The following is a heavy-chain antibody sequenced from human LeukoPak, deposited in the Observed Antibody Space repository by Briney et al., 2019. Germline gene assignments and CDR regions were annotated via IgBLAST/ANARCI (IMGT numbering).Heavy chain of an antibody. J-gene: IGHJ4*02. V-gene: IGHV1-69*13. CDR1: GGTFSGYA. Sequence: SVKVSCKASGGTFSGYAISWVRQAPGQGLEWMGGIIPIFGTANYAQKFQGRVTITADESTSTAYMELSSLRSDDTAVYYCARGEGKQLVEEDSWGQGTLVTVSS. D-gene: IGHD6-6*01. CDR2: IIPIFGTA. CDR3: ARGEGKQLVEEDS.